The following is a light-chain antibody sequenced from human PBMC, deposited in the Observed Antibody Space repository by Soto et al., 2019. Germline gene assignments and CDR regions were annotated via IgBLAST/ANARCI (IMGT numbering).Light chain of an antibody. CDR1: SSDVGDYNY. Sequence: QSALTQPASVSGSPGQSITISCTGTSSDVGDYNYVSWYQQHPGKAPKLMIYEVSNRPSGVSNRFSGSKSGSTASLTISGLQAEDEADYYCSSYTSSNIYVFGTGTKLTVL. J-gene: IGLJ1*01. CDR2: EVS. V-gene: IGLV2-14*01. CDR3: SSYTSSNIYV.